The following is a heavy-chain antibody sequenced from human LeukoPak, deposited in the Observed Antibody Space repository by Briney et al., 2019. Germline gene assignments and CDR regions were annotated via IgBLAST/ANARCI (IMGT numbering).Heavy chain of an antibody. CDR1: GFTFSSYE. CDR2: ISSSGSTI. D-gene: IGHD6-13*01. J-gene: IGHJ4*02. CDR3: ARDSTAAGTGVY. V-gene: IGHV3-48*03. Sequence: GGSLRLSCAASGFTFSSYEMNWVRQAPGKGLEWVSYISSSGSTIYYADSVKGRFTISRDNAKTSLYLQMNSLRAEDTAVYYCARDSTAAGTGVYWGQGTLVTVSS.